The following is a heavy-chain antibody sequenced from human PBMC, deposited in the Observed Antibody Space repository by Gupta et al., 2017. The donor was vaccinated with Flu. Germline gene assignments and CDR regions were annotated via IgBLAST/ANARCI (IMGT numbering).Heavy chain of an antibody. J-gene: IGHJ5*02. CDR1: GFTFSSYA. Sequence: GSLRLSCAASGFTFSSYAMSWVRQAPGKGLEWVSAISGSGGSTYYADSVKGRFTISRDNSKNTLYLQMNSLRAEDTAVYYCAKDLGLLDYYDSSGYYWGWFDPWGQGTLVTGSS. CDR3: AKDLGLLDYYDSSGYYWGWFDP. V-gene: IGHV3-23*01. CDR2: ISGSGGST. D-gene: IGHD3-22*01.